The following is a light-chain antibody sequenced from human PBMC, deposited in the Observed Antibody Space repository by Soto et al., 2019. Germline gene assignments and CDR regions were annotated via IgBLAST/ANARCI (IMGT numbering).Light chain of an antibody. V-gene: IGLV1-40*01. Sequence: QSVLTQPPSVSEAPGQRVIISCTGSSSNIGAGYDVQWYQQLPGTAPKLLIYHNTNRPSGVPDRFSGSKSGASGYLAITGLQAEDEADYYCQSYDSSLSVVVFGGGTKLTVL. CDR2: HNT. CDR3: QSYDSSLSVVV. J-gene: IGLJ2*01. CDR1: SSNIGAGYD.